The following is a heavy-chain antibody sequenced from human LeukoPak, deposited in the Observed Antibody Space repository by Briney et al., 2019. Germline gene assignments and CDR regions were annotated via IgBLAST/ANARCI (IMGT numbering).Heavy chain of an antibody. CDR2: ISYGNT. D-gene: IGHD5-18*01. J-gene: IGHJ5*02. CDR1: GGSISTYY. CDR3: ARDKAHSYGRYFAP. Sequence: PPETLSLTCSVSGGSISTYYWNWIRQTPGKGLEWIGHISYGNTDYNPSLKIRVTISVDTSKNQFSLKLTSVTAADTAVYYCARDKAHSYGRYFAPWSQGALLTVSS. V-gene: IGHV4-59*01.